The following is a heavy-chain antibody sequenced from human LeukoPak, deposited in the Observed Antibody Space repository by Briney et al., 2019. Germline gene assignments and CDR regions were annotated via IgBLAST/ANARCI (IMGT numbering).Heavy chain of an antibody. J-gene: IGHJ4*02. CDR1: GGSNSRGGNY. V-gene: IGHV4-31*03. Sequence: KHSETLSLTCTVTGGSNSRGGNYWSWIRQHPRKGLEWHGYIYYSGSTYYNPSLKSRVPISVDTSKNHCSRKLTAVTPATTAGYNCAMTYYYATNSPRSEHTFDYWGQGTLVTVSS. CDR2: IYYSGST. D-gene: IGHD3-10*01. CDR3: AMTYYYATNSPRSEHTFDY.